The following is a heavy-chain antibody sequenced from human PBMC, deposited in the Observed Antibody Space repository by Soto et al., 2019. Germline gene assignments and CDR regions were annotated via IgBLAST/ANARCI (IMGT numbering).Heavy chain of an antibody. Sequence: GGSLRLSCAASGFTFSSYGMHWVRQAPGKGLEWVAVISYDGSNKYYADSVKGRFTISRDNSKNTLYLQMNSLRAEDTAVYYCAKTPGTYYDFWSGYYHFDYWGQGTLVTAPQ. D-gene: IGHD3-3*01. J-gene: IGHJ4*02. CDR3: AKTPGTYYDFWSGYYHFDY. CDR2: ISYDGSNK. V-gene: IGHV3-30*18. CDR1: GFTFSSYG.